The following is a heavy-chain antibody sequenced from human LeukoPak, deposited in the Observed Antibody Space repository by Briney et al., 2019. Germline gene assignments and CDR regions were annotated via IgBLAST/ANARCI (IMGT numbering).Heavy chain of an antibody. CDR1: GGSISSPNW. CDR3: ARELMDCSGGTCYSSFFDY. V-gene: IGHV4-4*02. D-gene: IGHD2-15*01. J-gene: IGHJ4*02. CDR2: IYHSGMT. Sequence: SETLSLTCAVSGGSISSPNWWSWVRQPPGKGLEWIGEIYHSGMTNYKTSLKSRVTISVDGSKNQFSLKLSSVTAADTAVYYCARELMDCSGGTCYSSFFDYWGQGTLVTVSS.